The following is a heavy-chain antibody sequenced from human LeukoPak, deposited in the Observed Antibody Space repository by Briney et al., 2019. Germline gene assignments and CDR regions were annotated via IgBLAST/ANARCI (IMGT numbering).Heavy chain of an antibody. Sequence: SVKVSCKASGGTFSSYALSWVRQAPGQGLEWMGRIIPVFGTTTYAQKFQGRVTITADESTTTAYMELRRLTSEDTAMYYCARGLGTRWFFDYWGQGTLVTASS. J-gene: IGHJ4*02. CDR1: GGTFSSYA. CDR3: ARGLGTRWFFDY. V-gene: IGHV1-69*13. D-gene: IGHD1-1*01. CDR2: IIPVFGTT.